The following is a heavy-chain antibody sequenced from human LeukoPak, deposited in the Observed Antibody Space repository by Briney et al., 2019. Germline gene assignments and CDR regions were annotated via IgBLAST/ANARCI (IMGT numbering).Heavy chain of an antibody. CDR1: GGSFSGNY. J-gene: IGHJ4*02. CDR3: ARVVFSRIKKQLAKFDY. D-gene: IGHD5/OR15-5a*01. Sequence: PSETLSLTCAVYGGSFSGNYWSWIRQPPGKGLEWIGEINHSGSTNYNPSLKSRVTISVDTSKNQFSLKLSSVTAADTAVYYCARVVFSRIKKQLAKFDYWGQGTLVTVSS. CDR2: INHSGST. V-gene: IGHV4-34*01.